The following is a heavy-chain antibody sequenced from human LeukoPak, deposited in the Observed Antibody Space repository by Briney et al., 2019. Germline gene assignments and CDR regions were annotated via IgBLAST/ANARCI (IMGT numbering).Heavy chain of an antibody. J-gene: IGHJ4*02. CDR2: ISTGGST. Sequence: SETLSLTCTVSGGSISNYCWSWIRQPAGKGLEWIGRISTGGSTNYNSSLKSRVTMSVDTSKNQFSLKLSSVTAADTAVYYCALTTFSSGFYYFDYWGQGTLVTVSS. V-gene: IGHV4-4*07. CDR3: ALTTFSSGFYYFDY. CDR1: GGSISNYC. D-gene: IGHD6-19*01.